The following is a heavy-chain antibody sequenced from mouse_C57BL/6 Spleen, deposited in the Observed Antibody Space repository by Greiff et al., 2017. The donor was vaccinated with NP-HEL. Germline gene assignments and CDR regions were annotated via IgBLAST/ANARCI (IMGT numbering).Heavy chain of an antibody. CDR3: ARDYGMSLHYVDY. CDR1: GYTFTSYW. V-gene: IGHV1-72*01. Sequence: VQLQQSGAELVKPGASVKLSCKASGYTFTSYWMHWVKQRPGRGLEWIGRIDPNSGGTKYNEKFKSKATLTVDKPSSTAYMQLSSLTSEDSAVYYCARDYGMSLHYVDYWGQGTTLTVSS. J-gene: IGHJ2*01. D-gene: IGHD1-1*01. CDR2: IDPNSGGT.